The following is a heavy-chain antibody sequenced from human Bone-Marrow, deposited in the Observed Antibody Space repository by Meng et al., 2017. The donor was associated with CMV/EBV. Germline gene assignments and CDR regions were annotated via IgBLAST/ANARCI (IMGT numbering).Heavy chain of an antibody. D-gene: IGHD3-3*01. Sequence: ASVKVSCKASGYTFTGYYMHWVRQAPGQGLEWMGWINPNSGGTNYAQKFQGRVTMTRDPSISTAYMELSRLRSDDTAVYYCARNRRTIFGVVMRDYYYYYGMDVWGQGTTVTVSS. CDR3: ARNRRTIFGVVMRDYYYYYGMDV. CDR2: INPNSGGT. J-gene: IGHJ6*02. CDR1: GYTFTGYY. V-gene: IGHV1-2*02.